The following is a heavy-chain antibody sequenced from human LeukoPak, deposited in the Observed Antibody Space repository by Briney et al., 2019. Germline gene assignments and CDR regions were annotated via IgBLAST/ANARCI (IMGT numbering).Heavy chain of an antibody. V-gene: IGHV3-9*01. CDR2: ISWNSGSI. J-gene: IGHJ3*02. CDR1: GFIFDDYA. CDR3: AKDIGVRDSSGFGAFHI. D-gene: IGHD3-22*01. Sequence: GGSLRLSCAASGFIFDDYAMHWVRQAPGKGLEWVSGISWNSGSIGYADSVKGRFTISRDNAKNSLYLQMNSLRAEDTALFYCAKDIGVRDSSGFGAFHIWGQGTMVTVSS.